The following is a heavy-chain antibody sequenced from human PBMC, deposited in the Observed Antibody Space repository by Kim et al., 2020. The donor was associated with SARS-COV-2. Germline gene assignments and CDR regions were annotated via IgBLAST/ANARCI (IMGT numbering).Heavy chain of an antibody. V-gene: IGHV3-23*01. D-gene: IGHD2-21*01. CDR2: IDGSDGTT. Sequence: GGSLRLSCTTSGFTFIGHAMSWVRQAPGKGLEWVSSIDGSDGTTYYADSVKGRFSISRDDSRNTLYLQMSTLRADDTATYYCLKGGWGWIWDYWGQGTLVTVSS. CDR3: LKGGWGWIWDY. J-gene: IGHJ4*02. CDR1: GFTFIGHA.